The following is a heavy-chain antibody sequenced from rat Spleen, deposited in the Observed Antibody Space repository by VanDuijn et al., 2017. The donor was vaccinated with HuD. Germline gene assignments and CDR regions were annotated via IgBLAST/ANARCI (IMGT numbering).Heavy chain of an antibody. J-gene: IGHJ2*01. CDR2: INYDGSNT. Sequence: EVQLVESGGGLVQPGRSLKLSCAASGFTFDDYHMAWVRQAPTKGLEWVASINYDGSNTYYRDSVKGRFTLSRDNAKSSLYLQMDSLRSEDTATYYCARRPYYGYNYFDYWGQGVMVTVSS. CDR1: GFTFDDYH. V-gene: IGHV5-7*01. CDR3: ARRPYYGYNYFDY. D-gene: IGHD1-9*01.